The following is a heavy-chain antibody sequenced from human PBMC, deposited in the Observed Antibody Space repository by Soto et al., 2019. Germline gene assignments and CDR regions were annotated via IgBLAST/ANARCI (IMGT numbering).Heavy chain of an antibody. Sequence: GGSLRLSCVAPGLIFSNYAMSWVRQAPGKGLEWVSGISGSGGSSHYADSAKGRFTISRDNSKNTLFLQMNTLRAEDTAVYYCAREGDITAAFDYWGQGTLVTVSS. CDR3: AREGDITAAFDY. CDR1: GLIFSNYA. J-gene: IGHJ4*02. D-gene: IGHD6-13*01. V-gene: IGHV3-23*01. CDR2: ISGSGGSS.